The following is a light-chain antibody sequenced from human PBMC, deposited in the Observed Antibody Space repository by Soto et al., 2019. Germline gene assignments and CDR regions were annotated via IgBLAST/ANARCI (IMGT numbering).Light chain of an antibody. V-gene: IGKV3-20*01. CDR1: QSVSSSY. Sequence: EIVLTQSPGTLSLSPGERATLSCRASQSVSSSYLAWYQQKPGQAPRLLIYGASSRGTGIPDRFSGSGSGTDFTLTISRLEPEDVAVYYCQQYGSSPPVTFGQGTKLEIK. CDR2: GAS. CDR3: QQYGSSPPVT. J-gene: IGKJ2*01.